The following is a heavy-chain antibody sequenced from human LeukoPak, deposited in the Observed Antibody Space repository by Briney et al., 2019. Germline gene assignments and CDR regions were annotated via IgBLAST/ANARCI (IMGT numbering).Heavy chain of an antibody. Sequence: SETLSLTCTVSGGSISSYYWSWIRQPAGKGLEWIGRIYTSGSTNYNPSLKSRVTMSVDTSKNQFSLKLSSVTAADTAVYYCAREYSSGWDNWFDPWGQGTLVTVSS. V-gene: IGHV4-4*07. CDR3: AREYSSGWDNWFDP. CDR1: GGSISSYY. CDR2: IYTSGST. J-gene: IGHJ5*02. D-gene: IGHD6-19*01.